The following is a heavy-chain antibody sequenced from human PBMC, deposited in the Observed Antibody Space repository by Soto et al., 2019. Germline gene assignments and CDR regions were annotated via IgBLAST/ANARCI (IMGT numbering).Heavy chain of an antibody. CDR1: GFPFNNYG. CDR2: VSRSDCT. CDR3: AREDCIIIPAVSDF. D-gene: IGHD2-2*01. Sequence: GGSLRLSCTVSGFPFNNYGINWVRQAPGKGLEWISSVSRSDCTCYSDSVKGRFPISRDYAKNSVSLQTNTLRVQDRGGYYCAREDCIIIPAVSDFWGQGTLVTVSS. J-gene: IGHJ4*02. V-gene: IGHV3-21*01.